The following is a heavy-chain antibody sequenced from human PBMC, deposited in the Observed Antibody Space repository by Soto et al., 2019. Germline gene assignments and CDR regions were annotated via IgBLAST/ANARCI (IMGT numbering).Heavy chain of an antibody. CDR2: IYHSGST. J-gene: IGHJ6*02. CDR1: GYSISSGYY. CDR3: ARDSGYYDFWSGYYSDYYYYGMDV. Sequence: SETLSLTCAVSGYSISSGYYWGWIRQPPGKGLEWIGSIYHSGSTYYNPSPKSRVTISVDTSKNQFSLKLSSVTAADTAVYYCARDSGYYDFWSGYYSDYYYYGMDVWGQGTTVTVSS. V-gene: IGHV4-38-2*02. D-gene: IGHD3-3*01.